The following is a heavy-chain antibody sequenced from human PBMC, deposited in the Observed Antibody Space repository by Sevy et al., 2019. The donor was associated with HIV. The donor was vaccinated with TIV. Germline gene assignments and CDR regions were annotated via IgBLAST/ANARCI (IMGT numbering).Heavy chain of an antibody. V-gene: IGHV3-48*02. CDR3: ATGRGFL. J-gene: IGHJ1*01. D-gene: IGHD1-1*01. CDR1: GFIFSRYA. CDR2: SSSISGPT. Sequence: GGSLRLSCVTSGFIFSRYAMIWVRQAPGKGLEWVSYSSSISGPTYYADSVEGRFTISRDNAKNSLFLQMNSLRDEDTAVYYCATGRGFLWGQGTLVTVSS.